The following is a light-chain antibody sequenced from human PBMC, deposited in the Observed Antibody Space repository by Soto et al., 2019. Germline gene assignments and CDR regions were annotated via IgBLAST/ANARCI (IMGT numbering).Light chain of an antibody. CDR3: QQLNTLPFT. CDR2: DAS. Sequence: DIQMTQSPSTLSAPAGDRVTITCRASQSISSWLAWYQHKPGKAPKLLIYDASNLDSGVPSRFSGSGSGTEFTLTISGLLPEDFATYHCQQLNTLPFTFGQGTRLEI. CDR1: QSISSW. V-gene: IGKV1-5*01. J-gene: IGKJ5*01.